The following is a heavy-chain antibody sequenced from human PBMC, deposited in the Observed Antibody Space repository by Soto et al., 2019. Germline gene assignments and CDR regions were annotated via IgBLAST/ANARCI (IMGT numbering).Heavy chain of an antibody. CDR3: ARGRKVRGVRYGMDV. Sequence: SEALSLTCAVYGGSFSGYYWSWIRQPPGKGLEWIGEINHSGSTNYNPSLKSRVTISVDTSKNQFSLKLSSVTAADTAVYYCARGRKVRGVRYGMDVWGQGTTVTVSS. V-gene: IGHV4-34*01. CDR2: INHSGST. CDR1: GGSFSGYY. D-gene: IGHD3-10*01. J-gene: IGHJ6*02.